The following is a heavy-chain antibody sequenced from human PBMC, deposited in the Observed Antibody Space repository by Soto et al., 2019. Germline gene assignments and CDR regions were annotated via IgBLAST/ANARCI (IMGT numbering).Heavy chain of an antibody. CDR3: ARDFAWAFDY. D-gene: IGHD1-26*01. CDR1: GFTFSSYS. Sequence: EVHLVESGGGLVQPGGSLRLSCVASGFTFSSYSMNWVRQAPGKGLEWVSYISTNSRTIHYADSVKGRFTISRDNAKNSLYLQMNSLRDEDTAVYYCARDFAWAFDYWGQGTLLTVSP. J-gene: IGHJ4*02. CDR2: ISTNSRTI. V-gene: IGHV3-48*02.